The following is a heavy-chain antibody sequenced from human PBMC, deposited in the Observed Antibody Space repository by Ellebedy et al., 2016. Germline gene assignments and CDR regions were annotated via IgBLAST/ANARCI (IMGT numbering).Heavy chain of an antibody. CDR1: GFTFGDYA. J-gene: IGHJ4*02. V-gene: IGHV3-49*03. CDR2: IRSKAYGGTT. CDR3: TRGRIAARPGFDY. D-gene: IGHD6-6*01. Sequence: GGSLRLSXTASGFTFGDYAMSWFRQAPGKGLEWVGFIRSKAYGGTTEYAASVKGRFTISRDDSKSIAYLQMNSLKTEDTAVYYCTRGRIAARPGFDYWGQGTLVTVSS.